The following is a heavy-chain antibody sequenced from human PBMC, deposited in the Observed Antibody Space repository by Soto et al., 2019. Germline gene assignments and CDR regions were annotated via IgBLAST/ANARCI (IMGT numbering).Heavy chain of an antibody. J-gene: IGHJ6*03. CDR2: INWNGGSA. V-gene: IGHV3-20*04. CDR1: GFTFDDYG. D-gene: IGHD2-2*01. Sequence: EVQLVESGGGVVRPGGSLRLSCAASGFTFDDYGMSWVRQVPGKGLEWVSGINWNGGSADYVDSVKGRFTISRDNTKNSLYLQMNSLDAEDTALYYCARGYCSTTTCSGPYRYMDVWGKGTTVIVSS. CDR3: ARGYCSTTTCSGPYRYMDV.